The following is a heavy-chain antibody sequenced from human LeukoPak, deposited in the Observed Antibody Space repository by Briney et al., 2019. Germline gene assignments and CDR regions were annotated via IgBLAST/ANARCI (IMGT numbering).Heavy chain of an antibody. V-gene: IGHV4-4*07. J-gene: IGHJ5*02. Sequence: PSETLSLTCTVSDASVTTYSWSWLRQPAGKGLEWIGRVYSSGATKYNPSLKSRVTISADTSKNQFSLKVSSVTAADTAVYYCARGPGMGATANNWFDPWGQGALVTVSS. CDR3: ARGPGMGATANNWFDP. D-gene: IGHD1-1*01. CDR2: VYSSGAT. CDR1: DASVTTYS.